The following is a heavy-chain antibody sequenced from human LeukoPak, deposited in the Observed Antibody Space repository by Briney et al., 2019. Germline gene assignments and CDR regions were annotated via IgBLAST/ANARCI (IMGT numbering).Heavy chain of an antibody. CDR1: GGSFSGYY. V-gene: IGHV4-34*01. J-gene: IGHJ3*02. CDR3: ARGRSFDI. Sequence: SETLSLTCAVYGGSFSGYYWSWIRQPPGKGLEWIGEINHSGSTNYNPSLKSRVTISVDSSKNQFSLKLSSVTAADTTVYYCARGRSFDIWGQGTMVTVSS. CDR2: INHSGST.